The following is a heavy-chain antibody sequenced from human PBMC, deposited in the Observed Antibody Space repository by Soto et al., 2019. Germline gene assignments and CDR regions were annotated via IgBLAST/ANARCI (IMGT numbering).Heavy chain of an antibody. V-gene: IGHV3-53*01. CDR1: GFTVSSNY. CDR3: ARGPSRYNWNYIDY. Sequence: SGGSLRLSCAASGFTVSSNYMSWVRQAPGKGLEWVSVIYSGGSTYYADSVKGRFTISRDNSKNTLYLQMNSLRAEDTAVYYCARGPSRYNWNYIDYWGQGTLVTVSS. CDR2: IYSGGST. J-gene: IGHJ4*02. D-gene: IGHD1-20*01.